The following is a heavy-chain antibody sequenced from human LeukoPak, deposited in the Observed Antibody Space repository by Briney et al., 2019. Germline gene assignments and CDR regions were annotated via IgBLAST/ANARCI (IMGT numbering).Heavy chain of an antibody. J-gene: IGHJ4*02. V-gene: IGHV3-23*01. D-gene: IGHD3-10*01. Sequence: GGSLRLSCAASGLTFSSYAMSWVRQAPGKGLEWVSAISGSGGSTYYADSVKGRFTISRDNSKNTLYMQMNSLRAEDTAVYYCAKDSHRDVLLWFGELRHFDYWGQGTLVTVSS. CDR2: ISGSGGST. CDR3: AKDSHRDVLLWFGELRHFDY. CDR1: GLTFSSYA.